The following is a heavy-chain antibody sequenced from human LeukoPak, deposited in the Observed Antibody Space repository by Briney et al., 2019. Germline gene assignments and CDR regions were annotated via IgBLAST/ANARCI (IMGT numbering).Heavy chain of an antibody. D-gene: IGHD2-2*01. CDR2: IYPGDSDT. Sequence: GESLKISCKGSGYSFTSYWIGWVRQMPGKGLEWMGIIYPGDSDTRYSPSFQGQVTISADESISTAYLQWSSLKASDTAMYYCARRAYCGGTSCYYFDYWGQGTPVTVSS. V-gene: IGHV5-51*01. J-gene: IGHJ4*02. CDR1: GYSFTSYW. CDR3: ARRAYCGGTSCYYFDY.